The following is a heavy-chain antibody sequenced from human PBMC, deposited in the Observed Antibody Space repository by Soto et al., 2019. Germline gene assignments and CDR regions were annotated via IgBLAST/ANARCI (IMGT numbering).Heavy chain of an antibody. CDR2: MNPNSGNT. CDR3: ATAQLGDYYYYMDF. D-gene: IGHD3-16*01. J-gene: IGHJ6*03. CDR1: GYTFTSYD. Sequence: ASVKVSCKASGYTFTSYDINWVRQATGQGLEWMGWMNPNSGNTGYAQKFQGRVTMTRSTSISTAYMELSSLRSEDTAVYYCATAQLGDYYYYMDFWGKGTTVTVSS. V-gene: IGHV1-8*02.